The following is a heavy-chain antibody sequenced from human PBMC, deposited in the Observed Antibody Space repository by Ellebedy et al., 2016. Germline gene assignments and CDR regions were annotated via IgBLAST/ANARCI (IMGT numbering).Heavy chain of an antibody. CDR1: GFTFSNAW. D-gene: IGHD2-2*01. V-gene: IGHV3-15*01. CDR2: IKSKTDGGTT. CDR3: ATLRGVVPT. Sequence: GESLKISCAASGFTFSNAWMSWVRQAPGKGLEWVGRIKSKTDGGTTDYAAPVKGRFTISRDDSKNTLYLQMNSLKTEDTAVYYCATLRGVVPTWGQGTLVTVSS. J-gene: IGHJ4*02.